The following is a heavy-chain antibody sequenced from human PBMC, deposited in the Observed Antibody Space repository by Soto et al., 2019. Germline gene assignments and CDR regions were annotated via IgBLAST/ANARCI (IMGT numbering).Heavy chain of an antibody. CDR1: GASISDTY. Sequence: SETQSLTCTVSGASISDTYWNWVRQPPGKGLEWIGFIYYSGSTYYNPSLRSRVTISVDTSKNQVSLKLTSVTAADTAVYYCANDYGDYKSYYGMDVWGQGTTVTVSS. D-gene: IGHD4-17*01. J-gene: IGHJ6*02. V-gene: IGHV4-59*04. CDR3: ANDYGDYKSYYGMDV. CDR2: IYYSGST.